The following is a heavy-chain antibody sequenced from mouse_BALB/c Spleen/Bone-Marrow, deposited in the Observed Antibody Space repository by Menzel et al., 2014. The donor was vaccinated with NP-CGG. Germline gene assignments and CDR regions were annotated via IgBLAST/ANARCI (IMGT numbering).Heavy chain of an antibody. Sequence: EVKLQESGGGLVKPGGSLKLSCAASGFTFSSYAMSWVRQSPEKRLEWVAEISSGGSYTYYPDTVTGRFTISRDNAKNTLYLEMSSLRSEDTAMYYCARDYYGSSYAMDYCGQGTSITVSS. CDR2: ISSGGSYT. V-gene: IGHV5-9-4*01. J-gene: IGHJ4*01. D-gene: IGHD1-1*01. CDR3: ARDYYGSSYAMDY. CDR1: GFTFSSYA.